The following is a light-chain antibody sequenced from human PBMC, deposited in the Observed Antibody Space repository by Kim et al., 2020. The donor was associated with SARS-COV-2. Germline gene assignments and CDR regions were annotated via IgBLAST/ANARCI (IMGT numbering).Light chain of an antibody. CDR3: QQYDDWPPWT. J-gene: IGKJ1*01. V-gene: IGKV3-15*01. CDR1: QSVGTN. Sequence: EMAVTQSPATLSVSPGERATLSCRASQSVGTNLAWYQQRPGQAPRLLIYSASIRAIGIPVRFSGSGSGTDFTLTISSLQSEDLAVYYCQQYDDWPPWTFGQGTKVDIK. CDR2: SAS.